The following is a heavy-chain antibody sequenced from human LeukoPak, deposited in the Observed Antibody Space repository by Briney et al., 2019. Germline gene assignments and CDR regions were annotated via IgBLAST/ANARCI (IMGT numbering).Heavy chain of an antibody. J-gene: IGHJ4*02. D-gene: IGHD1-26*01. V-gene: IGHV1-2*06. CDR3: ARDPVGSTLSYVD. CDR1: GYTFTGYY. Sequence: ASVKVSFKASGYTFTGYYMHWVRQAPGQGLEWMGRINPNSGGTNYAQKFQGRVTMTRDTSISTAYMELSRLRSDDTAVYYCARDPVGSTLSYVDWGQGTLVTVSS. CDR2: INPNSGGT.